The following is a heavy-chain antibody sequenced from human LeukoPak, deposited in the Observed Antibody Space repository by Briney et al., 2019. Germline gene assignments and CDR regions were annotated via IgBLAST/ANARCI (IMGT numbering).Heavy chain of an antibody. CDR1: GGSISSGGYY. Sequence: SETLSLTCTVSGGSISSGGYYWSWIRQHPGKGLEWIGYIYYSGSTYYNPSLKSLVAISVDTSKNQFSLKLSSVTAADTAVYYCARTVDYYYYGMDVWGQGTTVTVSS. J-gene: IGHJ6*02. D-gene: IGHD2-15*01. V-gene: IGHV4-31*01. CDR2: IYYSGST. CDR3: ARTVDYYYYGMDV.